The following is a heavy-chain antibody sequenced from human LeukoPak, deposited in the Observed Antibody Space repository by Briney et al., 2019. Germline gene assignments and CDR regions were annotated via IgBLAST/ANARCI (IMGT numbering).Heavy chain of an antibody. CDR1: GFTFSSYG. J-gene: IGHJ4*02. CDR3: AKSELRFGELGSIDY. D-gene: IGHD3-10*01. V-gene: IGHV3-30*18. CDR2: ISYDGSNK. Sequence: GGSLRLSCAASGFTFSSYGMHWVRQAPGKGLEWVAVISYDGSNKYYADSVKGRFTISRDNSKNTLYLQMNSLRAEDAAVYYCAKSELRFGELGSIDYWGQGTLVTVSS.